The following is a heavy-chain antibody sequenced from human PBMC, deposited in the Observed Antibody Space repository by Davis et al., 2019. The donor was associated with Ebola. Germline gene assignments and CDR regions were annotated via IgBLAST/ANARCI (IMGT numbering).Heavy chain of an antibody. J-gene: IGHJ6*02. CDR1: GGSVSSGSYY. CDR3: ARLRYRARGDYSYGMDV. V-gene: IGHV4-61*01. Sequence: SETLSLTCTVSGGSVSSGSYYWSWIRQPPGKGLEWIGYIYYSGSTYYNPSLKSRVTISVDTSKNQFSLKLSSVTAADTAVYYCARLRYRARGDYSYGMDVWGQGTTVTVSS. D-gene: IGHD1-14*01. CDR2: IYYSGST.